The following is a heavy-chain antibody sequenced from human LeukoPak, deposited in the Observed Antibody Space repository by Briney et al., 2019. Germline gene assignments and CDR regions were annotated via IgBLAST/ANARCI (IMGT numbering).Heavy chain of an antibody. J-gene: IGHJ4*02. CDR3: ARGGGDYVWGSYRFDY. Sequence: SETLSLACTASGGSISSYYWSWIRQPPGKGLEWIGYIYYSGSTNYNPSLKSRVTISVDTSKNQFPLKLSSVTAADTPVYYCARGGGDYVWGSYRFDYWGQGTLVTVSS. D-gene: IGHD3-16*02. V-gene: IGHV4-59*01. CDR1: GGSISSYY. CDR2: IYYSGST.